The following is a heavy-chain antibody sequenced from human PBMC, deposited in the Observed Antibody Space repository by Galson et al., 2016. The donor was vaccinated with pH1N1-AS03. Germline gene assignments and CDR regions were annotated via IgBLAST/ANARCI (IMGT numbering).Heavy chain of an antibody. CDR1: GYIFTGFY. J-gene: IGHJ6*02. Sequence: SVKVSCKASGYIFTGFYVHWVRQAPGQGLEWMGWINTDSGVTNYAQKFEAWVTMTRDASVSTAYTELNGLKSDDTAVYYCARDPRGPCTSATCPTTYYFGMDVWGQGTTVIVSS. V-gene: IGHV1-2*04. CDR3: ARDPRGPCTSATCPTTYYFGMDV. CDR2: INTDSGVT. D-gene: IGHD2-2*01.